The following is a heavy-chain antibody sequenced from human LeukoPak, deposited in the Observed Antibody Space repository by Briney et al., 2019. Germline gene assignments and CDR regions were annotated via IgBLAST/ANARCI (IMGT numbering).Heavy chain of an antibody. J-gene: IGHJ6*02. CDR3: ARDPKYPLAEYYDFWSGYPYYYYGMDV. D-gene: IGHD3-3*01. CDR1: GYTFTSYY. CDR2: INPSGGST. Sequence: ASVKVSCKASGYTFTSYYMHWVRQAPGQGLEWMGIINPSGGSTSYAQKFQGRVTMTRDTSTSTVCMELSSLRSEDTAVYYCARDPKYPLAEYYDFWSGYPYYYYGMDVWGQGTTVTVSS. V-gene: IGHV1-46*01.